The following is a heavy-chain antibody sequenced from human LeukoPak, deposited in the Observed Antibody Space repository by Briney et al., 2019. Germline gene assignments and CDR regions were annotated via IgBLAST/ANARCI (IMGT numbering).Heavy chain of an antibody. CDR1: GYTFTSYD. J-gene: IGHJ4*02. CDR3: ARGPASSSFLAV. D-gene: IGHD6-13*01. CDR2: MNPNSGNT. V-gene: IGHV1-8*03. Sequence: ASVKVSCKASGYTFTSYDINWVRQATGQGLEWMGWMNPNSGNTGYAQKFQGRVTITRNTSISAAYMELSSLRSEDTAVYYCARGPASSSFLAVWGQGTLVTVSS.